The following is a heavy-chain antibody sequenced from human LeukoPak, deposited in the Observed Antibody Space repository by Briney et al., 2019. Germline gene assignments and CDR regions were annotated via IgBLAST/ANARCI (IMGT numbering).Heavy chain of an antibody. CDR2: IKSDVSSR. V-gene: IGHV3-74*01. D-gene: IGHD2-21*02. Sequence: GGSLRLSCAASGFTFSTSWMHWVRHAPGKGLVWVARIKSDVSSRDYADSVKGRFTISRDDANNILYLQMNNLRAEDTAVYYCTAIRPDYWGQGTVVTVSS. CDR3: TAIRPDY. J-gene: IGHJ4*02. CDR1: GFTFSTSW.